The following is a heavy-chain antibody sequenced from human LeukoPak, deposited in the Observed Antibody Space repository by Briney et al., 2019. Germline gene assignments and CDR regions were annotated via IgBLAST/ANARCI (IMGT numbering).Heavy chain of an antibody. Sequence: GGSLRLSCAASGFTFSSYEMNWVRQAPGKGLEWVSYISSSGSTIYYADSVKGRFTISRDNAKNSLYLQMNSLRAEDTAVYYCARDYYDSSGPIGAFDIWGQGTMVTVSS. J-gene: IGHJ3*02. CDR1: GFTFSSYE. CDR2: ISSSGSTI. CDR3: ARDYYDSSGPIGAFDI. V-gene: IGHV3-48*03. D-gene: IGHD3-22*01.